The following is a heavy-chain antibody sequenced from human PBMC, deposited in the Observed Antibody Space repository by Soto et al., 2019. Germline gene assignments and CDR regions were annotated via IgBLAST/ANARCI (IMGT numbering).Heavy chain of an antibody. CDR1: GFTFSSYA. D-gene: IGHD6-19*01. Sequence: EVQLVESGGGLVQPGGSLRLSCAASGFTFSSYAMHWVRQAPGKGLEYVSAISSNGGSTYYANSVKGRFTISRDNSKNTLYLQMGSLRAEDMAVYYCARDAGIAVAGPNDYWGQGTLVTASS. CDR2: ISSNGGST. V-gene: IGHV3-64*01. J-gene: IGHJ4*02. CDR3: ARDAGIAVAGPNDY.